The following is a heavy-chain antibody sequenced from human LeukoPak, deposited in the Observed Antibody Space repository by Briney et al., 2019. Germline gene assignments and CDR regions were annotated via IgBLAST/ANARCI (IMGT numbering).Heavy chain of an antibody. D-gene: IGHD2-15*01. V-gene: IGHV7-4-1*02. CDR1: GYTFTGYY. J-gene: IGHJ5*02. Sequence: GASVKVSCKASGYTFTGYYIYWVRQAPGQGLEWMGWINTNTGNPTYAQGFTGRFVFSLDTSVSTTYLQISSLKAEDTAVYYCARAGYCSGGTCNEWFDPWGQGTLVTVSS. CDR3: ARAGYCSGGTCNEWFDP. CDR2: INTNTGNP.